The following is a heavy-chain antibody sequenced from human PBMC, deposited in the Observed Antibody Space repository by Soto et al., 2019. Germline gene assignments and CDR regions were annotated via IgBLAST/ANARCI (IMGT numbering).Heavy chain of an antibody. V-gene: IGHV2-5*02. Sequence: SGPTLVNPTQTLTLTCTFSGFSLSTSGVGVGWIRQPPGKALEWLALIYWDDDKRYSPSLKSRLTITKDTSKNQVVLTMTNMDPVDTATYYCAPGRGSSWYSYNWFDPWGQGTLVTVYS. D-gene: IGHD6-13*01. J-gene: IGHJ5*02. CDR2: IYWDDDK. CDR1: GFSLSTSGVG. CDR3: APGRGSSWYSYNWFDP.